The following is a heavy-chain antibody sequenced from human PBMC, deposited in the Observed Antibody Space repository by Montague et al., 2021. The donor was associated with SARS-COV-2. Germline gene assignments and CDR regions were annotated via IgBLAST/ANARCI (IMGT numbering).Heavy chain of an antibody. D-gene: IGHD6-19*01. CDR2: IYHSGST. J-gene: IGHJ6*02. Sequence: SETLSLTCAVSGDSISSSNWWSWVRQPPGKGLVWIGEIYHSGSTNYNTSPKSRVTISVDKSKTQFSLKMSSVTAADTAVYYCARSRGNLQWPFYYYYGMDVWGQGTTVTVSS. CDR1: GDSISSSNW. V-gene: IGHV4-4*02. CDR3: ARSRGNLQWPFYYYYGMDV.